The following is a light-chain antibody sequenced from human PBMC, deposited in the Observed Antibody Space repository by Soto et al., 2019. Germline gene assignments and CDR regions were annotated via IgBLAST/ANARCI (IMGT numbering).Light chain of an antibody. CDR2: GAS. Sequence: DIQLTQSPSSLSASVGDRVSITCRASRRISTSLTWYQQKPGKAPKLLIHGASTLQSGVPSRFSGTGSGTDFTLTISILQPEDFATYFCHQSYSLPQTFGQGTKLEIK. CDR3: HQSYSLPQT. CDR1: RRISTS. V-gene: IGKV1-39*01. J-gene: IGKJ2*01.